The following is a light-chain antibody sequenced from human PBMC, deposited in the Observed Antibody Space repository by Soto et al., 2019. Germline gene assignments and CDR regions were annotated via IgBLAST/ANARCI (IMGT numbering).Light chain of an antibody. CDR3: GTWDSRLSNVL. V-gene: IGLV1-51*01. Sequence: QSVLTQPPSVSAAPGQKVTISCSGSSSNIGNNYVSWYQHLPRTAPKLLIYDNNKRPSGIPDRFSGSKSGTSATLGITGLQTGDEADYYCGTWDSRLSNVLFGGGTKLTV. J-gene: IGLJ2*01. CDR2: DNN. CDR1: SSNIGNNY.